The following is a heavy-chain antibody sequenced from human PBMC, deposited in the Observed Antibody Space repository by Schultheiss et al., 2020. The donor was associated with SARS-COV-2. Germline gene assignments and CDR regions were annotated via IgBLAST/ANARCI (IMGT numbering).Heavy chain of an antibody. CDR1: GGSFSGYY. Sequence: SQTLSLTCAVYGGSFSGYYWSWIRQPPGKGLEWIGEINHSGSTYYSPSLKSRVTISVDTSKNQFSLKLSSVTAADTAVYSCARGRGVGVVVVPAAMSLRYGLDVWGQGTTVTVSS. D-gene: IGHD2-2*01. CDR3: ARGRGVGVVVVPAAMSLRYGLDV. V-gene: IGHV4-34*01. J-gene: IGHJ6*02. CDR2: INHSGST.